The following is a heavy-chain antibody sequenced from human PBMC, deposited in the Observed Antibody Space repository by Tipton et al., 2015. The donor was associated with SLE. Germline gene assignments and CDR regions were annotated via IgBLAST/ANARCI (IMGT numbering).Heavy chain of an antibody. CDR1: GGSISSSGYY. J-gene: IGHJ4*02. CDR3: ARHGRFAATISLIDY. D-gene: IGHD5-12*01. CDR2: IFYSGNT. V-gene: IGHV4-39*01. Sequence: TLSLTCSVSGGSISSSGYYLGWIRQPPGKGREWIGSIFYSGNTFYSPSLKSRVTISVDTSKNQFSLKLNSVTAADTAVYYCARHGRFAATISLIDYWGQGTLATVSS.